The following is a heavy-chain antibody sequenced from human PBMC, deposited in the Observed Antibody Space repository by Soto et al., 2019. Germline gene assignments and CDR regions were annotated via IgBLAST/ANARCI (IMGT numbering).Heavy chain of an antibody. CDR3: TRPQSSGWYDF. D-gene: IGHD3-22*01. J-gene: IGHJ5*01. CDR2: INPADSDI. V-gene: IGHV5-51*01. Sequence: GESLKISCKGSGYSFITHWIAWVRQMPGEGLEWMGIINPADSDIRYSPSFQGQVTISVDESINTAYLQWSSLKASDTATYYCTRPQSSGWYDFWGQGTLVTVSS. CDR1: GYSFITHW.